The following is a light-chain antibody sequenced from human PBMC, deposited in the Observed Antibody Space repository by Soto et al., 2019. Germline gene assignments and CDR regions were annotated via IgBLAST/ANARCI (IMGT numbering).Light chain of an antibody. Sequence: EIVLTQSPGTLSLSPGERATLSCRASQSVSSSYLAWYQQKPGQAPRLLIYGASSRATGIPDRFSGSGSGTDFTLTISRLEPEDFVVYYCQQYGSSRATLGQGTKVEIK. CDR1: QSVSSSY. V-gene: IGKV3-20*01. CDR3: QQYGSSRAT. J-gene: IGKJ1*01. CDR2: GAS.